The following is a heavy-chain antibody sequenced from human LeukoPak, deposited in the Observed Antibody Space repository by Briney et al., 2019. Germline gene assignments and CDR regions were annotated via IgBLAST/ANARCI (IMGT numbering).Heavy chain of an antibody. D-gene: IGHD1/OR15-1a*01. CDR2: IYSGGST. CDR1: GFTVSSNY. J-gene: IGHJ3*02. CDR3: ASTGGTSSVIPDPDAFDI. Sequence: QAGGSLRLSCAASGFTVSSNYMSWVRQAPGKGLEWVSVIYSGGSTYYADSVKGRFTISRDNSKNTLYLQMNSLRAEDTAVYYCASTGGTSSVIPDPDAFDIWGQGTMVTVSS. V-gene: IGHV3-66*01.